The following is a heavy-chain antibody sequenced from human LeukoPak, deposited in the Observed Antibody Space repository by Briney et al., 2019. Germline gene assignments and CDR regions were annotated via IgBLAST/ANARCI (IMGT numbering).Heavy chain of an antibody. CDR2: FDPEDGET. CDR3: ATTPVKGSAEYFQH. D-gene: IGHD2-15*01. J-gene: IGHJ1*01. Sequence: ASVKVSCKFSGYTLTELSMHWVRQAPGKGLEWMGGFDPEDGETIYAQKFQGRVTMTEETSTDTAYMELSSLRSEDTAVYYCATTPVKGSAEYFQHWGQGTLVTVSS. CDR1: GYTLTELS. V-gene: IGHV1-24*01.